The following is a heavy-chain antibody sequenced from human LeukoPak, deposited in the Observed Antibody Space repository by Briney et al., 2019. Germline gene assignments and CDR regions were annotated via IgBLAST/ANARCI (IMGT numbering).Heavy chain of an antibody. D-gene: IGHD1-7*01. J-gene: IGHJ4*02. Sequence: SETLSLTCTVSGVSISTYYWSWIRQPPGKGLEWIGCIYCSGNTNNSPSLKSRVTISVDTSKNQFSLSLTSVTAADTAVYYCVRHRTGTTADYWGQGTLVTVSS. CDR2: IYCSGNT. V-gene: IGHV4-59*08. CDR3: VRHRTGTTADY. CDR1: GVSISTYY.